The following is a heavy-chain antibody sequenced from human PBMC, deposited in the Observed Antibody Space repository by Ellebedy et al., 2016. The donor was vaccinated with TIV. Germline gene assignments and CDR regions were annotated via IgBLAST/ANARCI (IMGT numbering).Heavy chain of an antibody. CDR1: GFTFSGYW. J-gene: IGHJ5*01. Sequence: GESLKISXAASGFTFSGYWMSWVRQAPGKGLEWVAKINRDGSDNYFVESLRGRSTISRDNSKNSLYLQMNRLRFEDTAVYYCSRYGDYDFNSWGQGTLVTVPS. CDR2: INRDGSDN. CDR3: SRYGDYDFNS. D-gene: IGHD4-17*01. V-gene: IGHV3-7*01.